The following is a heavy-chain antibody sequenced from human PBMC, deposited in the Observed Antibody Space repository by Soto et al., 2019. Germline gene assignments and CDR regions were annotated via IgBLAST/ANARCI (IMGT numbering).Heavy chain of an antibody. V-gene: IGHV4-38-2*01. CDR1: GFSIETGYY. J-gene: IGHJ4*02. CDR2: IYHSGST. CDR3: ARGMNPQDF. Sequence: SETLSLTCDVSGFSIETGYYWGWIRQPPGKGLEWIGAIYHSGSTYFNPSLKSRVTMSVDTSKNQFSLRLTSVAASDTAVYYCARGMNPQDFWGQGTLVTVSS.